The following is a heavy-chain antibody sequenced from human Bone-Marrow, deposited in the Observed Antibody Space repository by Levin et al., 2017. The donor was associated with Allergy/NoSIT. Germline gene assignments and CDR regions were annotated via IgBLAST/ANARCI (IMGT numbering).Heavy chain of an antibody. CDR3: ARGGTPYTTTWYGWFDP. V-gene: IGHV4-59*01. CDR2: IYDSGSS. CDR1: GDSTSGYY. D-gene: IGHD6-13*01. J-gene: IGHJ5*02. Sequence: GSLRLSCIVSGDSTSGYYWSWIRQPPGKGLEWIGQIYDSGSSNYNPSLRSRLTISVDTSKNQFSLRLHSVTAADTAVYYCARGGTPYTTTWYGWFDPWGQGTLVTVSS.